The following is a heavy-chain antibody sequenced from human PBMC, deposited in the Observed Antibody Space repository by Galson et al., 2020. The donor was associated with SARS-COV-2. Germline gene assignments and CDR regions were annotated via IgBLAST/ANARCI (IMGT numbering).Heavy chain of an antibody. CDR2: IVVGSPNT. J-gene: IGHJ4*02. CDR1: GFTFTDSA. CDR3: AANDYGDYGNDY. Sequence: SVKVSCKASGFTFTDSALQWVRQARGQRLEWIGWIVVGSPNTDYAQKFQERVTITWDMSTSTAYMALSTLTSEDTAVYYCAANDYGDYGNDYWGQGTLVTVTS. V-gene: IGHV1-58*01. D-gene: IGHD4-17*01.